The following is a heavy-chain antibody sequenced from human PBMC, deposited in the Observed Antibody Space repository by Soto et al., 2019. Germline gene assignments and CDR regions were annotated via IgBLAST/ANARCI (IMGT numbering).Heavy chain of an antibody. CDR1: GYTFSRSG. V-gene: IGHV1-18*01. J-gene: IGHJ6*02. CDR3: ARRASVPYDCYGLDV. CDR2: ISTYNGDA. Sequence: QVQLVQSGAEVRKPGASVKVSCKTSGYTFSRSGISWVRQAPGQGLEWMGWISTYNGDANYAQKLQGRVTMTTDTSTSTAFMELGSLTSDDTAVYYCARRASVPYDCYGLDVWGQGTTVTVSS. D-gene: IGHD4-17*01.